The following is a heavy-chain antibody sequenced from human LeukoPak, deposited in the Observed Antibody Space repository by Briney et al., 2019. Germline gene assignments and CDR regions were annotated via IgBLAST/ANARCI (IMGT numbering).Heavy chain of an antibody. CDR3: ARATREVTMIVVVTRYYYYGMDV. Sequence: ASVKVSCKASGYTFTSYGISWVRQAPGQGLEWMGWISAYNGNTKYAQKFQGRVTMTRNTSISTAYMELSSLRSEDTAVYYCARATREVTMIVVVTRYYYYGMDVWGQGTTVTVSS. CDR1: GYTFTSYG. D-gene: IGHD3-22*01. CDR2: ISAYNGNT. J-gene: IGHJ6*02. V-gene: IGHV1-18*01.